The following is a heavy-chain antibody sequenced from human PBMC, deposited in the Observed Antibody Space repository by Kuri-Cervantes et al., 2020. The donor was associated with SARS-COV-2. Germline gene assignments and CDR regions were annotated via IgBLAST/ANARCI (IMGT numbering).Heavy chain of an antibody. D-gene: IGHD6-6*01. CDR3: ATQLGGVEYSSSGSGAFDI. CDR1: GYSFTSYW. V-gene: IGHV5-51*01. CDR2: IYPGDSDT. J-gene: IGHJ3*02. Sequence: KVSCKGSGYSFTSYWIGWVRQMPGKGLEWMGIIYPGDSDTRYSPFFQGQVTISADKSISTAYLQWRSLKASDTAMYSCATQLGGVEYSSSGSGAFDIWGQGTMVTVSS.